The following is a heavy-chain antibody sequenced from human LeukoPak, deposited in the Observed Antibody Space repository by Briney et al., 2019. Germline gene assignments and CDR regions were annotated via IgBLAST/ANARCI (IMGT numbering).Heavy chain of an antibody. Sequence: ASVKVSCKASGYTFTGYYMHWVRQAPGQGLEWMGWINPNSGGTNYAQKFQGRVTMTRDTSISTAYMELSRLRSDDTAVYYCARGDSSSWYRFDYWGQGTLFTVSS. V-gene: IGHV1-2*02. J-gene: IGHJ4*02. CDR1: GYTFTGYY. D-gene: IGHD6-13*01. CDR2: INPNSGGT. CDR3: ARGDSSSWYRFDY.